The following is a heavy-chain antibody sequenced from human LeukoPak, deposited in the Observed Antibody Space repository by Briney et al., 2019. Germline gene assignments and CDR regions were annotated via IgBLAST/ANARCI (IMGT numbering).Heavy chain of an antibody. CDR1: GGSISSYY. CDR3: ARDWRIAAAGDYYYYGMDV. CDR2: FYYSGST. D-gene: IGHD6-13*01. V-gene: IGHV4-59*01. Sequence: SETLSLTRTVSGGSISSYYWSWIRQPPGKGLEWVGYFYYSGSTNYNPSLKSRVTISVDTSKNQFSLKLSSVTAADTAVYYCARDWRIAAAGDYYYYGMDVWGKGTTVTVSS. J-gene: IGHJ6*04.